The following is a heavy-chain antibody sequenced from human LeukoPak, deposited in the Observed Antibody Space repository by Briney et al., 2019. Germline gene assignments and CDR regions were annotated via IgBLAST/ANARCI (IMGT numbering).Heavy chain of an antibody. Sequence: SETLSLTCTVSGGSISSSSYYWGWIRQPPGKGLEWIGEINHSGSTNYNPSLKSRVTISVDTSKNQFSLKLSSVTAADTAVYYCARAQHLLRFLEWPYRLGNWFDPWGQGTLVTVSS. J-gene: IGHJ5*02. CDR1: GGSISSSSYY. D-gene: IGHD3-3*01. CDR2: INHSGST. V-gene: IGHV4-39*07. CDR3: ARAQHLLRFLEWPYRLGNWFDP.